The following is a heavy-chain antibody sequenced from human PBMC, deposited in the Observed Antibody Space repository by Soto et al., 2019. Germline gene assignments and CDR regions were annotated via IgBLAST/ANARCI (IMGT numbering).Heavy chain of an antibody. CDR1: GDSVSRDGFS. CDR3: AREMSYYFDS. CDR2: IYHSGAT. J-gene: IGHJ4*01. V-gene: IGHV4-30-2*01. Sequence: QVQLQESGSGLVRPSQTLVLTCTVSGDSVSRDGFSWSWLRQPPGKGLEWIGYIYHSGATYYNPSLKSRVTTSVDKSKNQFSLRVGSVTAADTAVYYCAREMSYYFDSWGHGTLVTVSS.